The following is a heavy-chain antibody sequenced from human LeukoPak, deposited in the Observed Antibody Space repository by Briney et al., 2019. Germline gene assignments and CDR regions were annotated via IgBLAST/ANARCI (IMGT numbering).Heavy chain of an antibody. CDR3: ARQGVVISENWFDP. CDR1: GGTFSSYA. J-gene: IGHJ5*02. V-gene: IGHV1-69*05. D-gene: IGHD3-22*01. CDR2: IIPIFDTA. Sequence: SVKVSCKASGGTFSSYAISWVRQAPGQGLEWMGGIIPIFDTANYAQKLQGRVTITTDESTSTAYMELSSLRSEDTAVYYCARQGVVISENWFDPWGQGTPVTVSS.